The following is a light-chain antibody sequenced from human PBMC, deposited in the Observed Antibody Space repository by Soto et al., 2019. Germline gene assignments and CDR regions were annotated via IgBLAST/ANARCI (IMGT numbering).Light chain of an antibody. CDR3: HQRDSTRIT. CDR2: AAS. CDR1: QSISSY. Sequence: DIQMTQSPSSLSASVGDRVTITCRASQSISSYLNWYKQKPGKAPKLLIYAASSLQSGVPSSFSGSGSRTDFTITISSLQREGFATFCCHQRDSTRITFGQGTRLG. J-gene: IGKJ5*01. V-gene: IGKV1-39*01.